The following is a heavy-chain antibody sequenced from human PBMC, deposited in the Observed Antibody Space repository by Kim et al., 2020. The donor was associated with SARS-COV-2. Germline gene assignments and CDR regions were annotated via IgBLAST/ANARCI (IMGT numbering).Heavy chain of an antibody. Sequence: ASVKVSCKASGYTFTSYAMNWVRQAPGQGLEWMGWINTNTGNPTYAQGFTGRFVFSLDTSVSTAYLQISSLKAEDTAVYYCARDMDSYGYYYYYGMDVWGQRTTVTVSS. D-gene: IGHD5-18*01. CDR2: INTNTGNP. J-gene: IGHJ6*02. CDR3: ARDMDSYGYYYYYGMDV. CDR1: GYTFTSYA. V-gene: IGHV7-4-1*02.